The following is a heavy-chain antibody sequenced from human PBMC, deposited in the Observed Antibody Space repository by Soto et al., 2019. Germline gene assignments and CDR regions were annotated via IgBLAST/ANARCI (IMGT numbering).Heavy chain of an antibody. CDR2: LNPNTGAT. CDR1: GYTFTDYY. D-gene: IGHD2-15*01. J-gene: IGHJ4*02. V-gene: IGHV1-2*02. Sequence: ASVKVSCKASGYTFTDYYIHWMRQAPGQGLEWMGWLNPNTGATSYEQKFQGRVTMTRDTAISTAYMELSSLRSDDTAVYYCLKEHRYCSGGSCSIDYWGQGTLVTVSS. CDR3: LKEHRYCSGGSCSIDY.